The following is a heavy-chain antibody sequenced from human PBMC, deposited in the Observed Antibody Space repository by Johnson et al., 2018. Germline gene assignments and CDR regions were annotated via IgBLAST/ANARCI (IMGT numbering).Heavy chain of an antibody. Sequence: VQLVESGGGVVQPGRSLRLSCAASGFSFSSHGMHWVHQAPGKGLEWVAVISYDGSNKNYADSVKGRFTISRDNSKNTVYLQMNSLRREDTAVYYCAKDSSPSSNLNDGFNLLDSWGQGTLVTVSS. CDR1: GFSFSSHG. V-gene: IGHV3-30*18. CDR3: AKDSSPSSNLNDGFNLLDS. CDR2: ISYDGSNK. J-gene: IGHJ4*02. D-gene: IGHD6-13*01.